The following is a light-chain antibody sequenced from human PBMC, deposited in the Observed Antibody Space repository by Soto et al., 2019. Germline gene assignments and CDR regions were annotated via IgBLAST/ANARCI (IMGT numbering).Light chain of an antibody. J-gene: IGKJ1*01. CDR3: QQYNNWPWT. CDR2: GAS. V-gene: IGKV4-1*01. Sequence: DIVMTQSPDSLSVSLGERATINCKSSQTVLYSSYNNSSLAWYQQKPGQAPRLLIHGASTRATGFPGRFSGSGSGTDFTLTISSLQSEDFAVYYCQQYNNWPWTFGQGTKVDIK. CDR1: QTVLYSSYNNSS.